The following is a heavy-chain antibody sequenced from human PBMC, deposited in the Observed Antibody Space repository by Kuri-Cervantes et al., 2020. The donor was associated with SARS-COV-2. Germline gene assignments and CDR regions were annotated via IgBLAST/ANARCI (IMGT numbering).Heavy chain of an antibody. D-gene: IGHD3-22*01. V-gene: IGHV4-34*09. CDR3: ARGDSSGYFNWFDP. J-gene: IGHJ5*02. CDR1: GGSFSGYY. CDR2: IYYSGST. Sequence: SQTLSLTCAVYGGSFSGYYWSWIRQPPGKGLEWIGYIYYSGSTYYNPSLKSRVTISVDTSKNQFSLKLSSVTAADTAVYYCARGDSSGYFNWFDPWGQGTLVTVSS.